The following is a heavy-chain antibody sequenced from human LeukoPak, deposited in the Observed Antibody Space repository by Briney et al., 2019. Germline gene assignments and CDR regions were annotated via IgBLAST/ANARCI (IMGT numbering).Heavy chain of an antibody. CDR2: IYYSGST. Sequence: SETLSLTCTVSGGSISSSSYYWGWIRQPPGKGLEWIGSIYYSGSTYYNPSFKSRVTISVDTSKNQFSLKLSSVTAADTAVYYCASSSTLTIFGVVINFWFDPWGQGTLVTVSS. CDR3: ASSSTLTIFGVVINFWFDP. D-gene: IGHD3-3*01. V-gene: IGHV4-39*01. J-gene: IGHJ5*02. CDR1: GGSISSSSYY.